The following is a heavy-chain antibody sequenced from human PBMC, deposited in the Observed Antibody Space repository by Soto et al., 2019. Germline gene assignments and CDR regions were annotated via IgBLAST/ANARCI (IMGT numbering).Heavy chain of an antibody. CDR2: ISYDGSYK. CDR3: ARRAGIAVTATSFDY. Sequence: QVQLVESGGGVVQPGRSLRLSCAASGFTFSSYSMHWVRQAPGKGLEWVAVISYDGSYKYYADSVKGRFTISRDNSKNTLYLQMNSLRAKDTAVYYCARRAGIAVTATSFDYWGQGTLVTVS. J-gene: IGHJ4*02. D-gene: IGHD6-19*01. V-gene: IGHV3-30-3*01. CDR1: GFTFSSYS.